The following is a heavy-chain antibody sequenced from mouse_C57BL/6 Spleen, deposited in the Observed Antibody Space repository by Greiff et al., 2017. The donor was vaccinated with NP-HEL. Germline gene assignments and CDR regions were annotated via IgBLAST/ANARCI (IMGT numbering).Heavy chain of an antibody. CDR3: ARYKPAPHLTLDY. J-gene: IGHJ2*01. CDR2: IRNKANGYTT. Sequence: EVKVVESGGGLVQPGGSLSLSCAASGFTFTDYYMSWVRQPPGKALEWLGFIRNKANGYTTEYSASVKGRFTISRDNSQSILYLQMNALRAEDSAAYYCARYKPAPHLTLDYWGQGTTLTVSS. D-gene: IGHD4-1*01. V-gene: IGHV7-3*01. CDR1: GFTFTDYY.